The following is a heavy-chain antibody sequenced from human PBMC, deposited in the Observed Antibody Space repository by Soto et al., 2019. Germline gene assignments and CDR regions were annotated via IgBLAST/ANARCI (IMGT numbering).Heavy chain of an antibody. J-gene: IGHJ4*02. D-gene: IGHD6-13*01. CDR2: ISYDGSNK. CDR1: GFTFSSYG. V-gene: IGHV3-30*18. Sequence: QVQLVESGGGVVQPGRSLRLSCAASGFTFSSYGMHWVRLDPVKGLERVAGISYDGSNKYYADSVKGRFTISRDNSKNTLYLQMNRLRAEDTAVYYCAKDLNSGQQLNRYDYWGQGTMVTVSS. CDR3: AKDLNSGQQLNRYDY.